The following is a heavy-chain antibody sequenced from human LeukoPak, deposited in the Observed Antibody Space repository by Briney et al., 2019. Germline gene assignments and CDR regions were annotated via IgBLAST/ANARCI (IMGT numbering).Heavy chain of an antibody. CDR3: AKDPPYYGSGSYHSAGKNWFDP. D-gene: IGHD3-10*01. CDR2: ISGSGGST. CDR1: GFTFSSYA. V-gene: IGHV3-23*01. J-gene: IGHJ5*02. Sequence: PGGSLRLSCAASGFTFSSYAMSWVRQAPGKGLEGVSAISGSGGSTYYADSVKGRFTISRDNSKNTLYLQMNSLRAEDTAVYYCAKDPPYYGSGSYHSAGKNWFDPWGQGTLVTVSS.